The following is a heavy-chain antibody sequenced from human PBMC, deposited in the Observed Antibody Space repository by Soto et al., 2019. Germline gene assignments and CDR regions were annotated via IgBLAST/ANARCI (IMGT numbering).Heavy chain of an antibody. CDR1: GFTFSGYA. V-gene: IGHV3-23*01. D-gene: IGHD6-19*01. CDR3: ASRSSGWYFDY. Sequence: GGSLRLSCAASGFTFSGYAMNWVRQGPGKGLEWVSVISGSGGSTYYADSVKGRFTISRDNSKNTLYLQMNSLRAEDTAVYYCASRSSGWYFDYWGQGTLVTVSS. J-gene: IGHJ4*02. CDR2: ISGSGGST.